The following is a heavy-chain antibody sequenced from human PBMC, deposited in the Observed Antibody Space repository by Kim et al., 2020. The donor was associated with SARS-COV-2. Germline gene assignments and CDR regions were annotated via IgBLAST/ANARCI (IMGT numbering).Heavy chain of an antibody. Sequence: GGSLRLSCAVSGFTFSAYEMNWVRQAPGKGLEWVSYISSGDRTIYYADSVQGRFTISRDNAKNSVSLQMNSLRDEDTAIYYCARDAGANYDPLTGYYPVGKFDYWGQGTLVTVSS. CDR1: GFTFSAYE. J-gene: IGHJ4*02. CDR2: ISSGDRTI. V-gene: IGHV3-48*03. D-gene: IGHD3-9*01. CDR3: ARDAGANYDPLTGYYPVGKFDY.